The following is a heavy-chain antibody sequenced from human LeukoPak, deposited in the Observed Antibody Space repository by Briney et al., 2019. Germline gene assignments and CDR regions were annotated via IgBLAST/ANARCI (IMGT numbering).Heavy chain of an antibody. V-gene: IGHV1-46*01. CDR2: INPSGGST. Sequence: ASVKVSCKASGYTFTSYYMHWVRQAPGQGLEWMGIINPSGGSTSYAQKFQGRVTMTRDTSTSTVYMELSSLRSEDTAVYYCARAPGGRSSWYYFDYWGQGTLVTVSS. CDR3: ARAPGGRSSWYYFDY. D-gene: IGHD6-13*01. CDR1: GYTFTSYY. J-gene: IGHJ4*02.